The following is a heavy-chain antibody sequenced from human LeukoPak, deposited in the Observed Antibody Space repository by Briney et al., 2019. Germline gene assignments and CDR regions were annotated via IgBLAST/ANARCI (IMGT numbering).Heavy chain of an antibody. V-gene: IGHV3-30*02. CDR2: IWYDGSNK. CDR3: AKDSRAPESYNGMDV. J-gene: IGHJ6*02. CDR1: GFTFSSYG. Sequence: GGSLRLSCAASGFTFSSYGMHWVRQAPGKGLEWVAVIWYDGSNKYYADSVKGRFTISRDNSKNTLYLQMNSLRAEDTAVYYCAKDSRAPESYNGMDVWGQGTTVTVSS. D-gene: IGHD2-2*02.